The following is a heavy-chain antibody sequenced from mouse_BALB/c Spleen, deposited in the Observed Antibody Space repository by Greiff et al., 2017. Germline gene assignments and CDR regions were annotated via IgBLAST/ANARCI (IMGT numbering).Heavy chain of an antibody. J-gene: IGHJ3*01. CDR3: ARGDYYGSSQAWFAY. D-gene: IGHD1-1*01. CDR2: ISSGGST. CDR1: GFTFSSYA. V-gene: IGHV5-6-5*01. Sequence: EVQLVESGGGLVKPGGSLKLSCAASGFTFSSYAMSWVRQTPEKRLEWVASISSGGSTYYPDSVKGRFTISRDNARNILYLQMSSLRSEDTAMYYCARGDYYGSSQAWFAYWGQGTLGTVSA.